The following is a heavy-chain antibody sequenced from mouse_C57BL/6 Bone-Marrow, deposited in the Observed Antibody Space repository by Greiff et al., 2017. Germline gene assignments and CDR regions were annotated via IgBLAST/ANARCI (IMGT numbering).Heavy chain of an antibody. CDR1: GYTFTSYW. V-gene: IGHV1-59*01. CDR2: IDPSDSYT. J-gene: IGHJ2*01. D-gene: IGHD2-4*01. CDR3: ARRGDYAYYFDY. Sequence: VQLQQPGAELVRPGTSVKLSCKASGYTFTSYWMHWVKQRPGQGLEWIGVIDPSDSYTNYNQKFKGKATLTVDTSSSTSYMQLSSLTSEDSAVYYCARRGDYAYYFDYWGQGTTLTVSS.